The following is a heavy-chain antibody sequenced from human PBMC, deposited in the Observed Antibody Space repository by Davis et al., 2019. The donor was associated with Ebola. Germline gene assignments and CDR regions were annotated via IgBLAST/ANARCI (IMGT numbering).Heavy chain of an antibody. CDR3: AKDRTSVVVISYNWFDP. Sequence: GESLKISCAASGFTFSSYSMNWVRQAPGKGLEWVSSISSSSSYIYYADSVKGRFTISRDNAKNSLYLQMNSLRAEDTAVYYCAKDRTSVVVISYNWFDPWGQGTLVTVSS. D-gene: IGHD3-22*01. V-gene: IGHV3-21*04. CDR1: GFTFSSYS. J-gene: IGHJ5*02. CDR2: ISSSSSYI.